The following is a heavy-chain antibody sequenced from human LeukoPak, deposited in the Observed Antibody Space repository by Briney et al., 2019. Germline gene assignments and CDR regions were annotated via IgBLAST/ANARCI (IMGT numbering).Heavy chain of an antibody. V-gene: IGHV3-23*01. CDR2: ISGSGGST. J-gene: IGHJ6*02. D-gene: IGHD3-22*01. CDR1: GFTFSSYA. CDR3: AKGDSSGEYYYYYGMDV. Sequence: PGGSLRLSCAASGFTFSSYAMSWVRQAPGKGLEWVSAISGSGGSTYYADSVKGRFTISRDNSKNTLYLQMNSLRAGDTAVYYCAKGDSSGEYYYYYGMDVWGQGTTVTVSS.